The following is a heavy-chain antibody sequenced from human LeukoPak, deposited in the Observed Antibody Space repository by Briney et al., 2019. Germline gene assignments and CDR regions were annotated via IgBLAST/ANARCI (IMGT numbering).Heavy chain of an antibody. CDR3: ASLGPYYDYVWGSYRNYFDY. V-gene: IGHV4-4*02. CDR2: IYHSGST. D-gene: IGHD3-16*02. Sequence: PSGTLSLTCAVSGGSISSSNWWSWVRQPPGKGLEWIGEIYHSGSTNYNPSLKSRVTISVDKSKNQFSLKLSSVTAADTAVYYCASLGPYYDYVWGSYRNYFDYWDQGTLVTVSS. J-gene: IGHJ4*02. CDR1: GGSISSSNW.